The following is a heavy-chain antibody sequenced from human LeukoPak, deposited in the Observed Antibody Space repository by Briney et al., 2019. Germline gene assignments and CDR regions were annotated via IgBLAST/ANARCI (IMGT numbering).Heavy chain of an antibody. CDR1: GGSLSGYY. Sequence: TSSETLSLTCAVYGGSLSGYYWNWIRQPPGKGLEWIGEINHGGSTNYNPSVKSRVTISVDTFKSQFSLRLSSVTAADTAVYYCARRRVTHITAAGRVDFWGQGILVTVSP. J-gene: IGHJ4*02. D-gene: IGHD6-13*01. CDR2: INHGGST. CDR3: ARRRVTHITAAGRVDF. V-gene: IGHV4-34*01.